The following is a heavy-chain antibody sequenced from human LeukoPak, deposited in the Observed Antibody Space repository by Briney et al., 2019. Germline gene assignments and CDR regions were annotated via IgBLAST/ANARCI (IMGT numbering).Heavy chain of an antibody. J-gene: IGHJ4*02. CDR1: GYSFTNYW. CDR2: IYPGDSRT. CDR3: ARASTGTYDY. Sequence: GESLKISCKGSGYSFTNYWIGWVRQMPGKGLEWMGIIYPGDSRTGYSPSFRGQVTISVDKSISTAYLQWSGLKASDTAMYYCARASTGTYDYWGQGTLVTVSS. D-gene: IGHD1-1*01. V-gene: IGHV5-51*01.